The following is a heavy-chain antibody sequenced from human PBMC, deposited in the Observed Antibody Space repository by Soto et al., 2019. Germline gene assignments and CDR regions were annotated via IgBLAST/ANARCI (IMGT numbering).Heavy chain of an antibody. CDR1: GGSFSGYY. CDR2: INYSGST. J-gene: IGHJ6*02. Sequence: SETLSLTCAVYGGSFSGYYWSWIRQPPGKGLEWIGNINYSGSTYYNPSLQSRLTIPVDTSNNQFSLTLSSVTAADTAVYYCAKLAGYCSGTSCYGHYAMDVWGQGTTVTVSS. CDR3: AKLAGYCSGTSCYGHYAMDV. V-gene: IGHV4-34*01. D-gene: IGHD2-2*01.